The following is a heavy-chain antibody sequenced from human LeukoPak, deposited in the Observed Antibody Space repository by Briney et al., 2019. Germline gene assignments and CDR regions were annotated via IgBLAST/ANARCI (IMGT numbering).Heavy chain of an antibody. J-gene: IGHJ4*02. CDR1: GYTFTSYG. D-gene: IGHD5-18*01. V-gene: IGHV1-18*04. Sequence: ASVKVSCKASGYTFTSYGISWVRQAPGQGLEWMEWISAYNSNTNYAQKLQGRVTMTTDTSTTTAYMELRSLRCDDTAVSYYARDLQSFSYLPGEFDYWGEGTLVTVSS. CDR2: ISAYNSNT. CDR3: ARDLQSFSYLPGEFDY.